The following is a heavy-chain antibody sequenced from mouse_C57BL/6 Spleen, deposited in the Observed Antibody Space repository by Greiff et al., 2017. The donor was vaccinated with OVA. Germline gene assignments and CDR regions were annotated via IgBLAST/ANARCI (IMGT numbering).Heavy chain of an antibody. CDR1: GYTFTSYW. Sequence: VQLQQPGTELVMPGASVKLSCKASGYTFTSYWMHWVKQRPGQGLEWIGNINPSNGGTNYNEKFKSKATLTVDKSSSTAYMPLSSLTSEDSAVYCCAGTCYSNFLFAYWGQGTLVTVSA. CDR3: AGTCYSNFLFAY. J-gene: IGHJ3*01. CDR2: INPSNGGT. D-gene: IGHD2-5*01. V-gene: IGHV1-53*01.